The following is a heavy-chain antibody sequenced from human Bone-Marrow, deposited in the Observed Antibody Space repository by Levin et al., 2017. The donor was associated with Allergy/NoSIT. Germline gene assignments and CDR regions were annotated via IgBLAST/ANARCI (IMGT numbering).Heavy chain of an antibody. J-gene: IGHJ6*02. D-gene: IGHD5-12*01. CDR2: TYFRSRWSH. CDR1: GDSVSSNGAT. V-gene: IGHV6-1*01. CDR3: ARALVATLYGMDI. Sequence: SETLSLTCVISGDSVSSNGATWNWIRQSPSRGLEWLGRTYFRSRWSHDYPSSVQGRVTINADTSQTQFTLELNAATPEDTGVYYCARALVATLYGMDIWGQGATVTVSS.